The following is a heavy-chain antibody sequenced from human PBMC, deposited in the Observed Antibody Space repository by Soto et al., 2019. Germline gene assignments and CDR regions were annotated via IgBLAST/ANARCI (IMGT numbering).Heavy chain of an antibody. CDR1: GFTFSSYG. CDR2: IWYDGSNK. J-gene: IGHJ4*02. V-gene: IGHV3-33*01. D-gene: IGHD3-10*01. CDR3: ARDSLRYGSGSTFDY. Sequence: HPGGSLRLSCAASGFTFSSYGMHWVRQAPGKGLEWVAVIWYDGSNKYYADSVKGRFTISRDNSKNTLYLQMNSLRAEDAAVYYCARDSLRYGSGSTFDYWGQGTLVTVSS.